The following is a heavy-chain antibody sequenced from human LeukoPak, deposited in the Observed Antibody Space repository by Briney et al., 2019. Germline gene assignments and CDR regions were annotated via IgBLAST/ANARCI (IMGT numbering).Heavy chain of an antibody. J-gene: IGHJ6*03. CDR1: GGSISSSSYY. D-gene: IGHD3-9*01. Sequence: SETLSLTCTVSGGSISSSSYYWGWIRQPPGKGLEWIGSIYYSGSTYYNPSLKSRVTISVDTSKNQFSLKLSSVTAADTAVYYCARLRYFDWLFDYYYYMDVWGKGTTVTISS. CDR3: ARLRYFDWLFDYYYYMDV. V-gene: IGHV4-39*01. CDR2: IYYSGST.